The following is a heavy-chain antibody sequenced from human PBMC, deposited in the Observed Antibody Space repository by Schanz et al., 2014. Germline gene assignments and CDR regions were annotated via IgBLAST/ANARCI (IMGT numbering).Heavy chain of an antibody. CDR2: IHTNTGSP. V-gene: IGHV7-4-1*02. CDR3: AREGLSYYYVSGSYYMGYYFNY. CDR1: GYTFTTYA. J-gene: IGHJ4*02. D-gene: IGHD3-10*01. Sequence: QVQLVQSGVEVKKPGASVKVSCKASGYTFTTYAINWVRQAPGQGLEWMGWIHTNTGSPTYAQGFTGRFVFSLDTSVSTAYLQISSLKAEDTAVYFCAREGLSYYYVSGSYYMGYYFNYWGQGTLVTVPS.